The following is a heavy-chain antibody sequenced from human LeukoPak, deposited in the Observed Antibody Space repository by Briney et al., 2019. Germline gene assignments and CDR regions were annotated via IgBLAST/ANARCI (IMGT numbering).Heavy chain of an antibody. J-gene: IGHJ4*02. Sequence: GGSLRLSCAASEFTFSSYAMSWVRQAPGKGLEWVSAISGGGHSTYYPDSVKGRFTISRDNSKNTLFLRMNSLRAEDTAVYYCAKVPGYSSSWRFDYWGQGTLVTVSS. CDR2: ISGGGHST. CDR1: EFTFSSYA. V-gene: IGHV3-23*01. D-gene: IGHD6-13*01. CDR3: AKVPGYSSSWRFDY.